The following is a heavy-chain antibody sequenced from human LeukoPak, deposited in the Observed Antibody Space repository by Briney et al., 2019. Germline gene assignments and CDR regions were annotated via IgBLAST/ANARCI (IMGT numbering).Heavy chain of an antibody. V-gene: IGHV1-2*02. CDR2: INPNSGGT. Sequence: ASVKVSCKASGYTFTGYYMHWVRQAPGQGLEWMGWINPNSGGTNYAQKFQGRVTMTRDTSISTVYMGLSRLRSDDTAVYYCAKAAAGSQHSYYYYYYLDVWGTGTTVTISS. CDR1: GYTFTGYY. CDR3: AKAAAGSQHSYYYYYYLDV. J-gene: IGHJ6*03. D-gene: IGHD6-13*01.